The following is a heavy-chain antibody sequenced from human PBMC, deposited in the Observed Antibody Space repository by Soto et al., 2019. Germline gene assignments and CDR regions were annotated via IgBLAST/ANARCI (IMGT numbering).Heavy chain of an antibody. CDR3: ARGNKGGYYDSSGYYYHGYYFDY. J-gene: IGHJ4*02. CDR1: GGSFSGYY. Sequence: QVQLQQWGAGLLKPSETLSLTCAVYGGSFSGYYWSWIRQPPGKGLEWIGEINHSGSTNYNPSLKSRVTITVDTSKSQFSLKLSSVTAADTAVYYCARGNKGGYYDSSGYYYHGYYFDYWGQGTLVTVSS. CDR2: INHSGST. V-gene: IGHV4-34*01. D-gene: IGHD3-22*01.